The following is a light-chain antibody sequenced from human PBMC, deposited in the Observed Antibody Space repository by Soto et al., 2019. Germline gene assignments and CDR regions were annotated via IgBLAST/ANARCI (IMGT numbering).Light chain of an antibody. J-gene: IGLJ2*01. CDR2: DVS. Sequence: QSALTQPRSVSGSPGQSVTISCAGTSSDVGGYNYVSWYQQYPGKAPKLMISDVSKRPSGVPDRFSGSKSSNTASLTISGLQAEDEADYYCCSYAGTYTPVVFGGGTKLTVL. CDR3: CSYAGTYTPVV. CDR1: SSDVGGYNY. V-gene: IGLV2-11*01.